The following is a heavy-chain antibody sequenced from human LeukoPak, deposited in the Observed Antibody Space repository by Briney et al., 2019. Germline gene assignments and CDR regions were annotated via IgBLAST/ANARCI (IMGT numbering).Heavy chain of an antibody. D-gene: IGHD3-22*01. CDR2: IYYSGST. Sequence: SETLSLTCTVSGGSISSYYWSWIRQPPGKGLEWIGYIYYSGSTNYNPSLKSRVTISVDTSKNQFSLKLSAVTAADTAVYDCARHADYDTSVGAFDIWGQGTIVTVSS. J-gene: IGHJ3*02. V-gene: IGHV4-59*08. CDR1: GGSISSYY. CDR3: ARHADYDTSVGAFDI.